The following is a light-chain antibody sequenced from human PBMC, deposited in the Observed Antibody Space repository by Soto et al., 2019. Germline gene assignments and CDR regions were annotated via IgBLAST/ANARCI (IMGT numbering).Light chain of an antibody. V-gene: IGKV3-15*01. CDR3: QQYNDNWPT. J-gene: IGKJ1*01. CDR2: GAS. Sequence: EIVMTQYPDTLSVSPGETVTLPCRASQSIRTNLSWYQHKPGQSPSLLIYGASNRATGFPARFSGSWSGTEFTLTISSLQSEDFAVYYCQQYNDNWPTFGQGTKVEIK. CDR1: QSIRTN.